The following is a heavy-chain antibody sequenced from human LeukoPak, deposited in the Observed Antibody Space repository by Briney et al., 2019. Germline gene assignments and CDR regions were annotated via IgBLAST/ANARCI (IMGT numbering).Heavy chain of an antibody. D-gene: IGHD3-10*01. CDR1: GFTFSSYS. CDR3: ARDRDYYGSGSYYN. V-gene: IGHV3-48*01. J-gene: IGHJ4*02. CDR2: ISSSSSTI. Sequence: GGSLRLSCAASGFTFSSYSMNWVRQAPGKGLEWVSYISSSSSTIYYADSVKGRFTISRDNAKNSLYLQMNSLRAEDTAVYYCARDRDYYGSGSYYNWGQGTLVTVSS.